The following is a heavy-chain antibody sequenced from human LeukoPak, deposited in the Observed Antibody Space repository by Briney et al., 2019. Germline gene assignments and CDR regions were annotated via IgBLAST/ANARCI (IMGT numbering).Heavy chain of an antibody. J-gene: IGHJ4*02. CDR3: AKTSRANSGYDSPFHY. Sequence: GGSLRLSCAASGFTFSTYPMTWVRQAPGKGLEWVSTVRGSGTDTYYADSVKGRFTISRDNSKNTLYLQMNSLRAEDTAIYYCAKTSRANSGYDSPFHYWGQGTLVTVSS. CDR2: VRGSGTDT. D-gene: IGHD5-12*01. V-gene: IGHV3-23*01. CDR1: GFTFSTYP.